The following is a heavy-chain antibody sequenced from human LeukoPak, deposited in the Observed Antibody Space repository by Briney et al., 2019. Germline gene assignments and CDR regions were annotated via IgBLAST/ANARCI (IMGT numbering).Heavy chain of an antibody. V-gene: IGHV3-7*03. Sequence: GGSLRLSCVASGFTFSSYFMIWVRQAPGKGPEWVANIKGDGSAEYYMDSVKGRFTISRDNAKNSLYLQMNSLRAEDTAVYYCARGLSVNWFDPWGQGTLVTVSS. CDR1: GFTFSSYF. D-gene: IGHD2-21*01. CDR2: IKGDGSAE. CDR3: ARGLSVNWFDP. J-gene: IGHJ5*02.